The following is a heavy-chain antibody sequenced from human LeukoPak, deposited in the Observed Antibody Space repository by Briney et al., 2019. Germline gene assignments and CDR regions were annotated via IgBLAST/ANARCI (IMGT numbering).Heavy chain of an antibody. D-gene: IGHD3-10*01. Sequence: TSETLSLTCAVYGGSFSGYYWSWIRQAPGKGLEWIGEINHSGSTNYNPSLKSRVTISVDTSKNQSSLKLSSVTAADTAVYYCARRGGYNWFDPWGQGTLVTVSS. V-gene: IGHV4-34*01. CDR1: GGSFSGYY. J-gene: IGHJ5*02. CDR3: ARRGGYNWFDP. CDR2: INHSGST.